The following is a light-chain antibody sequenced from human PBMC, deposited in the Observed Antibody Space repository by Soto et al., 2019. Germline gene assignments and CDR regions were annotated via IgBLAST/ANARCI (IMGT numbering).Light chain of an antibody. V-gene: IGLV1-44*01. CDR2: SDN. Sequence: QSVLTQPPSASGTPGQRVTISCSGSSSNIGSNTVNWYQHLPGTAPKLLIHSDNQRPSGVPDRFSGSKSGTSASLAISGLQSEDEADYYCAAWDDSLNGYVFGTGTKLTGL. CDR1: SSNIGSNT. J-gene: IGLJ1*01. CDR3: AAWDDSLNGYV.